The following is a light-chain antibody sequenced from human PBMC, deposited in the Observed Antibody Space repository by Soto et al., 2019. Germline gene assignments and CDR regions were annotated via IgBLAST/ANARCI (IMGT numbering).Light chain of an antibody. V-gene: IGKV1-13*02. Sequence: AIQLTQSPSSLSASVGDRVTITCRASQGISNSLAWYQQKPGKAPKLLMYLASTLQSGVPPRFSGTGSGTEFTLTISSLQPDDNATYYCQHCDTYWAFGQGTKVEVE. CDR2: LAS. J-gene: IGKJ1*01. CDR3: QHCDTYWA. CDR1: QGISNS.